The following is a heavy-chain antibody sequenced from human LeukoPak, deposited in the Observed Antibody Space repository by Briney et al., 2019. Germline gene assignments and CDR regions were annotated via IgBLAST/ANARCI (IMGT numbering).Heavy chain of an antibody. D-gene: IGHD6-13*01. CDR1: GVSFRDYT. CDR2: IIPISGTT. J-gene: IGHJ6*03. V-gene: IGHV1-69*05. CDR3: ASRFTARQLVPADYYHMDV. Sequence: SVKVSCKASGVSFRDYTINWVRQAPGQGLEWVGAIIPISGTTNYAQRLQGRVTLTMDDSATTAFMEMSSLRSEDTAVYYCASRFTARQLVPADYYHMDVWGKGTTVFVSS.